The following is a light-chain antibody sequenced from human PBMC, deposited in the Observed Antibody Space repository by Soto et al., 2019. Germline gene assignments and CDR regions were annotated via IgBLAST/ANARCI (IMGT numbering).Light chain of an antibody. Sequence: QPVLTQPPSASGTPGQRVTISCSGSSSNIGSNTANWYQQLPGTAPKVLIYTNNQRPSGVPDRFSGSKSGTSASLAISGLQSGDEADYYCAAWDDSLNGFVFGPGTKLTVL. CDR2: TNN. V-gene: IGLV1-44*01. CDR1: SSNIGSNT. CDR3: AAWDDSLNGFV. J-gene: IGLJ1*01.